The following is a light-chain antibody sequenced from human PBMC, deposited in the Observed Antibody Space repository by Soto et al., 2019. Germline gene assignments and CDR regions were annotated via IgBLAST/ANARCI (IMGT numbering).Light chain of an antibody. Sequence: EFVLTQSPGTLSLSPGERATLSCRASQSVSSNYLAWYQQKPGQSPRLLIFAASTRATGIPDRFSGSGSGTDFTLTIIRLEPEDFAVYYCQQYDSSPPRITFGQGTRLEIK. CDR3: QQYDSSPPRIT. CDR2: AAS. V-gene: IGKV3-20*01. CDR1: QSVSSNY. J-gene: IGKJ5*01.